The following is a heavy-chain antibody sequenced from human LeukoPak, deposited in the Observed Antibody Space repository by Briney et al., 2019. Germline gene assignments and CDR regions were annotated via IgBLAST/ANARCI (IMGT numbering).Heavy chain of an antibody. CDR2: TYYRSKWYN. J-gene: IGHJ3*02. Sequence: SQTLSLTCAISGDSVSSNSAAWNWIRQSPSRGLEWLGRTYYRSKWYNDYAVSVKSRITINPDTSKNQFSLQLNSVTPEDTAVYYCARDPASYYDSSGYYYGGAFDIWGQGTMVTVSS. CDR1: GDSVSSNSAA. V-gene: IGHV6-1*01. D-gene: IGHD3-22*01. CDR3: ARDPASYYDSSGYYYGGAFDI.